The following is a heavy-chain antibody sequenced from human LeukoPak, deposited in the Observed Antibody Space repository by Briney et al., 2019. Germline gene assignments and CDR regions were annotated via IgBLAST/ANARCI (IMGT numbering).Heavy chain of an antibody. J-gene: IGHJ3*02. V-gene: IGHV7-4-1*02. Sequence: ASVKVSCKASGYTFTSYAMNWVRQAPGQGLEWMGWINTNTGNPTYAQGFTGRFVFSLDTSVSTAYLQWSSLKASDTAMYYCARRPYCSSTNCYLAFHIWGQGTMVTVSS. CDR2: INTNTGNP. D-gene: IGHD2-2*01. CDR1: GYTFTSYA. CDR3: ARRPYCSSTNCYLAFHI.